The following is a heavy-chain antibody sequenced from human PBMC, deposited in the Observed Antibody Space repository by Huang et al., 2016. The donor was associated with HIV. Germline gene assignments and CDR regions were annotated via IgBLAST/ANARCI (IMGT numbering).Heavy chain of an antibody. Sequence: QVQLVQSGAEVKKPGASVKVSCKASGFNFNNYDFNWVRQASGQGSEWMGWMNPKSGNTGYEQKVHGRVTSTRNTSITTAYMELRSLRSEDTAVYYCARARGFLYDSTGYYSRYYFDSWGQGTLVTISS. CDR3: ARARGFLYDSTGYYSRYYFDS. J-gene: IGHJ4*02. CDR2: MNPKSGNT. V-gene: IGHV1-8*03. CDR1: GFNFNNYD. D-gene: IGHD3-22*01.